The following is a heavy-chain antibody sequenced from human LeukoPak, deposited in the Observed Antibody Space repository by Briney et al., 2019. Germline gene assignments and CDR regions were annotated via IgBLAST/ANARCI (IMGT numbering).Heavy chain of an antibody. CDR2: IHHSGTT. J-gene: IGHJ4*02. Sequence: SETLSLTCNVYGGSISDYYWNWIRQPPGKGLEWIGYIHHSGTTSSNPSLKSRVTISIDTSKNQLSLNLTSVTAADTAVYYCSRENGAFSPFGYWGQGTLVTVLS. D-gene: IGHD2-8*01. CDR3: SRENGAFSPFGY. V-gene: IGHV4-59*12. CDR1: GGSISDYY.